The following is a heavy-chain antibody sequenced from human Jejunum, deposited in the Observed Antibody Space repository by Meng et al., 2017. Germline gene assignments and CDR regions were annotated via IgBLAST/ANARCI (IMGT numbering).Heavy chain of an antibody. CDR3: ARELISYAFDY. CDR1: GYTFTDYY. J-gene: IGHJ4*02. CDR2: INTRTGGT. V-gene: IGHV1-2*06. Sequence: QVQLGQSAAEVKEPGASVKVSCKASGYTFTDYYLYWVRQAPGQGLEWMGRINTRTGGTIYTQKFYGRVTMTRDTSISTAYMELSRLRSDDTAVYYCARELISYAFDYWGRGTLVTVSS. D-gene: IGHD1-26*01.